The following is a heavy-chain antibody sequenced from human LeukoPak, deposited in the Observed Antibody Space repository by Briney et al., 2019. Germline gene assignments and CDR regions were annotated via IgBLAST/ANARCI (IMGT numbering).Heavy chain of an antibody. V-gene: IGHV1-3*01. CDR3: ASEKVGATLSTGD. J-gene: IGHJ4*02. CDR1: GFTFSSYG. Sequence: GRSLRLSCAASGFTFSSYGMHWVRQAPGQKPEWVGWINAGNGNTKYSQKLQGRVTITRDTSANTAYMEVSSLRSEDTAVYYCASEKVGATLSTGDWGQGTLVTVSS. D-gene: IGHD1-26*01. CDR2: INAGNGNT.